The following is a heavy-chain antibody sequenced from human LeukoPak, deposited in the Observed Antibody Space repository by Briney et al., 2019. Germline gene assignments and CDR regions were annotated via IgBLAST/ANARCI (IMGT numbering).Heavy chain of an antibody. V-gene: IGHV4-61*01. J-gene: IGHJ4*02. D-gene: IGHD5-24*01. CDR2: ISNTGST. Sequence: PSETLSLTCAVSGGSVSSGSYYWSWIRRPPERGLEWIAYISNTGSTNCNPSLKSRVTISVDMSKNQFSLKLYSVTAADTAVYYCAKSAGRRGYNRGDWGLGTLVTVSS. CDR3: AKSAGRRGYNRGD. CDR1: GGSVSSGSYY.